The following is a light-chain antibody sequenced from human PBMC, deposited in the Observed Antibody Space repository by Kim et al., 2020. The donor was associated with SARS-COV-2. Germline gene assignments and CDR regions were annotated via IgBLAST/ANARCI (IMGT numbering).Light chain of an antibody. CDR2: WAS. CDR1: QSVLYSSNNKNY. Sequence: ATINCKSRQSVLYSSNNKNYLAWYQQKPGQPPKRLIYWASTRESGVPDRFSGSGSGTDFTLTISSLQAEDVAVYYCQQYYSTPRTFGQGTKVDIK. J-gene: IGKJ1*01. V-gene: IGKV4-1*01. CDR3: QQYYSTPRT.